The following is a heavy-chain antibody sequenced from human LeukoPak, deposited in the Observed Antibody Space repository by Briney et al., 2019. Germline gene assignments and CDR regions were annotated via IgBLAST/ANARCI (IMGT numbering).Heavy chain of an antibody. D-gene: IGHD3-22*01. V-gene: IGHV4-31*03. Sequence: PSETLSLTCTVSGGSISSGGYYWSWIRQHPGKGLEWIGYIYYSGSIYYNPSLKSRVTISVDTSKNQFSLKLSSVTAADTAVYYCARAHYYDSSFTRSYFDYWGQGTLVTVSS. J-gene: IGHJ4*02. CDR3: ARAHYYDSSFTRSYFDY. CDR2: IYYSGSI. CDR1: GGSISSGGYY.